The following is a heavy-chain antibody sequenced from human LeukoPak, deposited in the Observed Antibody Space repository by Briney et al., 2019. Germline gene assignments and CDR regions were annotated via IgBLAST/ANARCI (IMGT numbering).Heavy chain of an antibody. CDR2: INPNSGGT. J-gene: IGHJ4*02. Sequence: ASVNVSCKASVYTFTGYYMHWVRQAPGQGLEWMGWINPNSGGTNYAQKFQGRVTMTRDTSISTAYMELSRLRSDDTAVYYCARVHYYGSGSLDYWGQGTLVTVSS. CDR3: ARVHYYGSGSLDY. CDR1: VYTFTGYY. D-gene: IGHD3-10*01. V-gene: IGHV1-2*02.